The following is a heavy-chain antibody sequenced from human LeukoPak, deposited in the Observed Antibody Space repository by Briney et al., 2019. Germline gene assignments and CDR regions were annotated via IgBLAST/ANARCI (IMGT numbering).Heavy chain of an antibody. CDR3: ACRKSTDTTRADAFDI. D-gene: IGHD1-1*01. Sequence: SSETLSLTCTVSGASISSYYWSWIRQPPGKGLEWIGYIYYSGSTNYNPSLKSRVTISLDTSKNQFSLKLSPVTAADTAVYYCACRKSTDTTRADAFDICGQGTLVTVSS. CDR1: GASISSYY. CDR2: IYYSGST. J-gene: IGHJ3*02. V-gene: IGHV4-59*01.